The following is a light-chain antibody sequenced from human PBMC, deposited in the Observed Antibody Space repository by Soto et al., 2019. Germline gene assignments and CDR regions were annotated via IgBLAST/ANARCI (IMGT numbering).Light chain of an antibody. CDR1: QSVSSN. CDR3: EQYHEWPLT. CDR2: DAS. Sequence: ETVMTQSPGTLYVSPGEIATLSCRASQSVSSNLAWYQQKPGQAPRLLIYDASARATGIPARFSGSGSGTEFTLTISSLQSEDFAVYYCEQYHEWPLTFGGGTEVEIK. J-gene: IGKJ4*01. V-gene: IGKV3D-15*01.